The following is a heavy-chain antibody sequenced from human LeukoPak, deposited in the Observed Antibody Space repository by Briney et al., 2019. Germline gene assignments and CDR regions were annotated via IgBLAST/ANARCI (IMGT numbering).Heavy chain of an antibody. CDR3: MQRNYGARYFDY. J-gene: IGHJ4*02. CDR2: IYYSGST. CDR1: GGSISSSSYY. D-gene: IGHD4-17*01. V-gene: IGHV4-39*07. Sequence: SETLSLTCTVPGGSISSSSYYWGWIRQPPGKGLEWIGSIYYSGSTYYNPSLKSRVTISVDTSKNQFSLKLSSVTAADTAVYYCMQRNYGARYFDYWGQGTLVTVSS.